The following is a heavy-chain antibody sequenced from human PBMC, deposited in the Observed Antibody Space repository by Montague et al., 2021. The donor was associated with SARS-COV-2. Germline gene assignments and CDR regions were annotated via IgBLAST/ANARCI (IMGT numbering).Heavy chain of an antibody. Sequence: YLSLSFSTSGYIFNRYAMTWVRQAPGRGLEWVAGINGFGMRTFSADSVMGRFTISRDNSRNTVFLQMNSLRVEDTATYYCARHADSSSHSYLDFWGQGTLLTVSS. CDR1: GYIFNRYA. V-gene: IGHV3-23*01. CDR2: INGFGMRT. J-gene: IGHJ4*02. D-gene: IGHD3-22*01. CDR3: ARHADSSSHSYLDF.